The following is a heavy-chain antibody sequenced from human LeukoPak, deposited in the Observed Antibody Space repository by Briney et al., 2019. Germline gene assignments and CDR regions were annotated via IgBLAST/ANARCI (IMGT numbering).Heavy chain of an antibody. CDR1: GFTFSSYG. D-gene: IGHD6-13*01. J-gene: IGHJ5*02. Sequence: PGGSLRRSCAASGFTFSSYGMHWVRQAPGKGLEWVAVIWYDGSNKYYADSVKGRFTISRDNSKNTLYLQMNSLRAEDTAVYYCARPTKEGSSWYWWFDPWGQGTLVTVSS. CDR2: IWYDGSNK. CDR3: ARPTKEGSSWYWWFDP. V-gene: IGHV3-33*01.